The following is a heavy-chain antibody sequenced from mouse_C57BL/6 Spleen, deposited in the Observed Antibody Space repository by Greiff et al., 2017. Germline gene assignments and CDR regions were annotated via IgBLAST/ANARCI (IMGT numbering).Heavy chain of an antibody. CDR2: IDPETGGT. D-gene: IGHD1-1*01. Sequence: QVQLKESGAELVRPGASVTLSCKASGYTFTDYEMHWVKQTPVHGLEWIGAIDPETGGTAYNQKFKGKAILTADKSSSTAYMELRSLTSEDSAVYYCTTHPSYGSSPFAYWGQGTLVTVSA. J-gene: IGHJ3*01. CDR3: TTHPSYGSSPFAY. CDR1: GYTFTDYE. V-gene: IGHV1-15*01.